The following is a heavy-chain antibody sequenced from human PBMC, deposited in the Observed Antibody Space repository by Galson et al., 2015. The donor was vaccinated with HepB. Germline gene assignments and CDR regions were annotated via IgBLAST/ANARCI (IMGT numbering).Heavy chain of an antibody. Sequence: SLRLSCAASGFTFSSYAMSWVRQAPGKGLEWVSAISGSGGSTYYADSVKGRFTISRDNSKNTLYLQMNSLRAEDTAVYYCAKGFTGPYYSDYWGQGTLVTVSS. J-gene: IGHJ4*02. CDR1: GFTFSSYA. V-gene: IGHV3-23*01. CDR3: AKGFTGPYYSDY. CDR2: ISGSGGST.